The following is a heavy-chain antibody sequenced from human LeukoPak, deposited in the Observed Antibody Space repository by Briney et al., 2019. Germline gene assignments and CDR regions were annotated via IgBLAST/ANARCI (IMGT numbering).Heavy chain of an antibody. Sequence: SETLSLTCTVSGGSISRYYWSWIRQPPGKGLEWIGYIYYSGSTNYNPSLKSRVTISVDTSKNQFSLKLSSVTAADTAVYYCARETQPYGHHLNAFDIWGQGTMVTVSS. D-gene: IGHD1-14*01. V-gene: IGHV4-59*01. J-gene: IGHJ3*02. CDR1: GGSISRYY. CDR3: ARETQPYGHHLNAFDI. CDR2: IYYSGST.